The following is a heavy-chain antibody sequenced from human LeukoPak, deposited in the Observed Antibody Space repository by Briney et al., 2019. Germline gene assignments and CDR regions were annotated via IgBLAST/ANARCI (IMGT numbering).Heavy chain of an antibody. Sequence: GGSLRLSCAASGFTFSSYAMSWVRQAPGKGLEWVSAISGSGGSTYYADSVKGRFTISRDNSKNTLYLQMNSLRAEDTAVYYCAKEGLALDHCSSTSCYELDYWGQGTLVTVSS. CDR3: AKEGLALDHCSSTSCYELDY. CDR2: ISGSGGST. V-gene: IGHV3-23*01. J-gene: IGHJ4*02. CDR1: GFTFSSYA. D-gene: IGHD2-2*01.